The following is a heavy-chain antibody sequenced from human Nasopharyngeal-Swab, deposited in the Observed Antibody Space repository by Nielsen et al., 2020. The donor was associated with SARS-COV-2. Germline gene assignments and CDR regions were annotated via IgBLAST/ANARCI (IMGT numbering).Heavy chain of an antibody. CDR3: ARDYYDNYDSNF. CDR1: GYTFTEYY. V-gene: IGHV1-2*02. Sequence: ASVKVSCTTSGYTFTEYYIHWIRPLPVQGLQWVVCTDPYNGDTFYAQNFQGRVTVSSDTSRSTAYIDLSRLRSDDTAVYYCARDYYDNYDSNFWGQGNLVTVSS. D-gene: IGHD3-22*01. CDR2: TDPYNGDT. J-gene: IGHJ4*02.